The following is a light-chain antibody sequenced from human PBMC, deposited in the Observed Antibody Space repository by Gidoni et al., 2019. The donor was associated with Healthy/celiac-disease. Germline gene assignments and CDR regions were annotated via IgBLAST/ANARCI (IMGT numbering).Light chain of an antibody. V-gene: IGKV1-NL1*01. CDR2: AAS. Sequence: DIQMTQSPSSLSASVGDRVTITCRASQGISNSLAWYQQKPGKAPKLLLYAASRLESGVPSRFSGSGSGTDYTLTISSLQPEDFATYYCQQYYSTPYTFGQXAKLEIK. J-gene: IGKJ2*01. CDR1: QGISNS. CDR3: QQYYSTPYT.